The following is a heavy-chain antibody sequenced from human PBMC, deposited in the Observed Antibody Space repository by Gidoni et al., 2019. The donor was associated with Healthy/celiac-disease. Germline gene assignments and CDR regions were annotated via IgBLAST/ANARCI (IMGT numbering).Heavy chain of an antibody. J-gene: IGHJ4*02. CDR3: ARGYSSGAPHFDY. CDR2: IYYSGST. D-gene: IGHD6-19*01. Sequence: QLQLQESGPGLVKPSETLSLTCTVSGGSISSSSYYWGWIRQPPGKGLEWIGSIYYSGSTYYNPSLKSRVTISVDTSKNQFSLKLSSVTAADTAVYYCARGYSSGAPHFDYWGQGTLVTVSS. CDR1: GGSISSSSYY. V-gene: IGHV4-39*07.